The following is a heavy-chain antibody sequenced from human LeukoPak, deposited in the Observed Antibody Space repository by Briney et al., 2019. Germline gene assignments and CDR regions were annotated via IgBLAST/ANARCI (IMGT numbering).Heavy chain of an antibody. V-gene: IGHV3-30*02. CDR2: IRYDGSNK. J-gene: IGHJ5*02. D-gene: IGHD1-26*01. CDR3: ARDPMPRSGSYGGGWFDP. Sequence: GGSLRLSCAASGFTFSSYVMHWVRQAPGKGLEWVAFIRYDGSNKYYSDSVKGRFTISRDNSKNTLYLQMNSLRSDDTAVYYCARDPMPRSGSYGGGWFDPWGQGTLVTVSS. CDR1: GFTFSSYV.